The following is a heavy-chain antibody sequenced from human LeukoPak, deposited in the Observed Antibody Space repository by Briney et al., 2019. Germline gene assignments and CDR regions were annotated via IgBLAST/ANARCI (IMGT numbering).Heavy chain of an antibody. D-gene: IGHD1-26*01. CDR1: GFTFSSYE. Sequence: GGSLRLSCAASGFTFSSYEMNWVRQAPGKGLEWVSYISSSGSTIYYADSVEGRFTISRDNAKNSLYLQMNSLRAEDTAVYYCARLAYSGSYSWFDPWGQGTLVTVSS. V-gene: IGHV3-48*03. J-gene: IGHJ5*02. CDR2: ISSSGSTI. CDR3: ARLAYSGSYSWFDP.